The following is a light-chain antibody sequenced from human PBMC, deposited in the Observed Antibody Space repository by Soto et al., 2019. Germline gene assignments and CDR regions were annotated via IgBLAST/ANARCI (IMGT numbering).Light chain of an antibody. CDR2: GAS. J-gene: IGKJ1*01. Sequence: EIVMTQSPATLSVSPGERAALYCRASQSVSSNLAWYQQKPGQAPRLLIYGASTRATGIPARFSGSGSGTGFNLTISSLQSEDFAVYYCQQYNNWPWTFGQGTKVEIK. V-gene: IGKV3-15*01. CDR3: QQYNNWPWT. CDR1: QSVSSN.